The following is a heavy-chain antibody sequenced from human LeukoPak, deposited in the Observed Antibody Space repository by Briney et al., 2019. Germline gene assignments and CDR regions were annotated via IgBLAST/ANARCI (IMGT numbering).Heavy chain of an antibody. V-gene: IGHV1-69*01. D-gene: IGHD1-1*01. Sequence: MGGIIPIFGTASYAQKFQGRVTITADESTSTAYMELSSLRSEDTAVYYCASPQEYTPYYYYGMDVWGKGTTVTVSS. J-gene: IGHJ6*04. CDR3: ASPQEYTPYYYYGMDV. CDR2: IIPIFGTA.